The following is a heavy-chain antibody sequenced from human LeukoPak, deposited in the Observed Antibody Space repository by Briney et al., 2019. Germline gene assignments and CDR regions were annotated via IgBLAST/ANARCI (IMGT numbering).Heavy chain of an antibody. Sequence: SETLSLTCTVSGGSISTYYWSWVRQSPGKGLEWIGHIDYSGSTNYNPSLESRVAMSVDTSKKQFSLKLSSVTAADTAVYYCAKGGYYFDYWGQGILVTVSS. CDR2: IDYSGST. CDR3: AKGGYYFDY. D-gene: IGHD3-10*01. J-gene: IGHJ4*02. V-gene: IGHV4-59*01. CDR1: GGSISTYY.